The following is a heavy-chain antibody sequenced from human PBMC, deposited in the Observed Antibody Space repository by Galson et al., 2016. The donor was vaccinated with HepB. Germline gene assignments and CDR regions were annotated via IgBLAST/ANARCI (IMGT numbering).Heavy chain of an antibody. CDR1: GDTFNNFA. J-gene: IGHJ4*02. D-gene: IGHD1-1*01. CDR3: ARGTINWSQFDC. V-gene: IGHV1-69*13. CDR2: IIPIFGHT. Sequence: SVKVSCKASGDTFNNFALNWVRQAPGHGLEWLGGIIPIFGHTNSAQKFQGRVTITADQSTRTVYREMSSLRSDDTALYYCARGTINWSQFDCWGPGTPVTVSS.